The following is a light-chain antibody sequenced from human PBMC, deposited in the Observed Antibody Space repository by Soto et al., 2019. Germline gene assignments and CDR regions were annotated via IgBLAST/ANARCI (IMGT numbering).Light chain of an antibody. CDR3: SSFKSSITYV. CDR2: DVT. Sequence: QSTLNQPASVSGSPGQSIHIPCTGTISDVGGYNSVSWYRQDPGKAPKLMIYDVTNRPSGVSNRFSGSKSGNTASLTISGLQAEDEADYYCSSFKSSITYVFGTGTKVTVL. J-gene: IGLJ1*01. CDR1: ISDVGGYNS. V-gene: IGLV2-14*01.